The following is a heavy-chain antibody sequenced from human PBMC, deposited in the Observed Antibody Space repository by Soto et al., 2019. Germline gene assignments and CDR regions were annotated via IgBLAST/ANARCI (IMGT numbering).Heavy chain of an antibody. CDR2: ISGSGGST. V-gene: IGHV3-23*01. CDR1: GFTFSSYA. CDR3: AGTSSGDYDSSPTGYYYYGMDV. Sequence: AGGSLRLSCAASGFTFSSYAMSWVRQAPGKGLEWVSAISGSGGSTYYADSVKGRFTISRDNSKNTLYLQMNSLRAEDTAVYYCAGTSSGDYDSSPTGYYYYGMDVWGQGTTVTVSS. D-gene: IGHD3-22*01. J-gene: IGHJ6*02.